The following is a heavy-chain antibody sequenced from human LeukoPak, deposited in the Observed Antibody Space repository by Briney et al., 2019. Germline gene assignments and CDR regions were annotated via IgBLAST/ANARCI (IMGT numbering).Heavy chain of an antibody. V-gene: IGHV3-20*04. Sequence: PGGSLRLSCAASGFTFDEYGMIWVRHAPGKGLEWVSGINWNGGRTDYADSVKGRFTISRDNAKNSLYLQMNSLRAEDTALYYCARVGSSSWYRSSFDYWGQGTLVTVSS. CDR1: GFTFDEYG. CDR2: INWNGGRT. J-gene: IGHJ4*02. CDR3: ARVGSSSWYRSSFDY. D-gene: IGHD6-13*01.